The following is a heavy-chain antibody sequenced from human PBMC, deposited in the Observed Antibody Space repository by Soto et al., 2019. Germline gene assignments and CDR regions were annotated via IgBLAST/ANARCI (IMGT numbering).Heavy chain of an antibody. CDR3: ARGYYDILTGYYYGMDV. D-gene: IGHD3-9*01. Sequence: GGSLRLSCAASGFTFNDYYMSWIRQAPGKGLEWVSYISSSGSTIYYADSVKGRFTISRDNSKNTLYLQMNSLRAEDTAVYYCARGYYDILTGYYYGMDVWGQGTTVTVSS. J-gene: IGHJ6*02. CDR1: GFTFNDYY. CDR2: ISSSGSTI. V-gene: IGHV3-11*04.